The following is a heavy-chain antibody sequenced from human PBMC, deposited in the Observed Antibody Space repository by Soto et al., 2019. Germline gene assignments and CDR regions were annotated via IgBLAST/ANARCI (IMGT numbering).Heavy chain of an antibody. CDR1: GFTFSSNG. V-gene: IGHV3-33*01. CDR3: ARFSGSNSAGSLDY. D-gene: IGHD1-26*01. J-gene: IGHJ4*02. CDR2: IWYDGSNK. Sequence: LRLSCAASGFTFSSNGMHWVRQAPGKGLEWVAVIWYDGSNKYYVDSVKGRFTISRDNSKNTLYLQMNSLRAEDTAVYYCARFSGSNSAGSLDYWGQGTLVTVSS.